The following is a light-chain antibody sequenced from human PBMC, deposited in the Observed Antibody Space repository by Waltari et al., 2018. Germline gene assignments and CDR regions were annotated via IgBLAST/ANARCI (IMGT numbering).Light chain of an antibody. V-gene: IGLV3-1*01. CDR3: QAWDSNTVV. J-gene: IGLJ2*01. CDR1: KLGGKY. CDR2: QHN. Sequence: SYELTQPPSVSVSPGQTASITCSGDKLGGKYASWYQLRAGQSPILVIYQHNQRPSGIPERFSGSYSGNTATLTISGTQTMDEADYYCQAWDSNTVVFGGGTKLSVL.